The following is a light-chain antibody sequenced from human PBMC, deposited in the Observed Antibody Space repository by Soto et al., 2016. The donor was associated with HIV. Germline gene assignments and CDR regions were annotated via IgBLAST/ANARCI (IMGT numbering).Light chain of an antibody. CDR1: KIGSKS. Sequence: SYVLTQPPSVSVAPGETARITCGGNKIGSKSVHWYQERSGQAPLLVVYDDTDRPSGIPERFSGFNSGKTATLTISRVEAGDEADYYCQVWDSSSDHVIFGGGTKLTVL. CDR2: DDT. V-gene: IGLV3-21*02. CDR3: QVWDSSSDHVI. J-gene: IGLJ2*01.